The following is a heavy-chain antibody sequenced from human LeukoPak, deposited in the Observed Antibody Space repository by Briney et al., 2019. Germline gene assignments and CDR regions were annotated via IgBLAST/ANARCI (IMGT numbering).Heavy chain of an antibody. J-gene: IGHJ5*02. D-gene: IGHD4-17*01. CDR3: ARDVPHDYGDYDNWFDP. CDR2: INAGSGDT. Sequence: ASVKVSCKASGYTFTTYPIHWVRQAPGQRLEWMGWINAGSGDTKYSQNFQGRVTINRDTSASTAYMELSSLTSEDTAVYYCARDVPHDYGDYDNWFDPWGQGTLVTVSS. V-gene: IGHV1-3*01. CDR1: GYTFTTYP.